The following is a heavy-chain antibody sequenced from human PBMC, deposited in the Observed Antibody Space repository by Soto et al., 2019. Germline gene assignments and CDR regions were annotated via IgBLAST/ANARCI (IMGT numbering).Heavy chain of an antibody. J-gene: IGHJ4*02. CDR3: ARSPWVYSGYDHLFDY. CDR2: IYYSGST. D-gene: IGHD5-12*01. V-gene: IGHV4-59*08. Sequence: SETLSLTCTVSGGSISSYYWSWIRQPPGKGLEWIGYIYYSGSTNYNPSLKSRVTISVDTSKNQFSLKLSSVTAADTAVYYRARSPWVYSGYDHLFDYWGQGTLVTVSS. CDR1: GGSISSYY.